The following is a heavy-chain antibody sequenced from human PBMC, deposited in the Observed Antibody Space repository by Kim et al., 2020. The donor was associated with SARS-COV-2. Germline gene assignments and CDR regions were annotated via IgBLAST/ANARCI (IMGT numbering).Heavy chain of an antibody. V-gene: IGHV4-30-2*01. J-gene: IGHJ4*02. D-gene: IGHD3-10*01. Sequence: PSLQSRVTISLDKSKNQFSLNLNSVTAADTAVYFCARQQGRDSYGSGRDYWGQGTLVTVSS. CDR3: ARQQGRDSYGSGRDY.